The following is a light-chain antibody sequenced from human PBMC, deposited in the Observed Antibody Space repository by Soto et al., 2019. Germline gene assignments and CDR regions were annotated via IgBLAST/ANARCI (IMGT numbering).Light chain of an antibody. V-gene: IGKV1-39*01. CDR2: AAS. J-gene: IGKJ3*01. CDR1: QSISNY. CDR3: QQSYSTPRT. Sequence: DIQMTQSPSSLSASVGDRVTITCRASQSISNYLNWYQQTPGKAPKLLIYAASSLHSGVPSRFSGSGSGTDFTLTIGSLQPEDFATYYCQQSYSTPRTFGPGTKVDI.